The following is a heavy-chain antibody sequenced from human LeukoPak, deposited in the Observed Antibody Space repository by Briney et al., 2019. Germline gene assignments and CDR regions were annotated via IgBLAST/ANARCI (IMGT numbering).Heavy chain of an antibody. CDR1: GFTFSDTW. Sequence: GGSLRLSCAASGFTFSDTWMRWVRQAPGKGLEWVGRIKTKTEGGTTDYAPSVKGRFTMSRDDSKNTLCLQMNSLKSDDTAVYYCTTEIYWGQGTLVTVSS. J-gene: IGHJ4*02. CDR3: TTEIY. V-gene: IGHV3-15*01. CDR2: IKTKTEGGTT.